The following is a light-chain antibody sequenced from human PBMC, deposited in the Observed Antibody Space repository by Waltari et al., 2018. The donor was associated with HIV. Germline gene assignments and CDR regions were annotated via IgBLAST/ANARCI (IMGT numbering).Light chain of an antibody. J-gene: IGLJ3*02. CDR2: DTK. CDR1: SSTIGNNF. V-gene: IGLV1-51*01. Sequence: QSVLTQPPSVSAAPGQKVTISCSGSSSTIGNNFVSWYQQLPATAPKLLIYDTKKRPSAIPDRFSASKSGTSATLAITGLQTGDEAVYYCGTWDNNLSAFWVFGGGTKVTVL. CDR3: GTWDNNLSAFWV.